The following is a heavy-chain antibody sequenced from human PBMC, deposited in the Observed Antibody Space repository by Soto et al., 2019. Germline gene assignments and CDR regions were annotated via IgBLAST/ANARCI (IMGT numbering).Heavy chain of an antibody. CDR2: IIPIFGTA. CDR1: GGTFSSYA. J-gene: IGHJ5*02. D-gene: IGHD3-10*02. CDR3: ARDMSAASDTYSFDP. V-gene: IGHV1-69*01. Sequence: QVQLVQSGAEVKTPGSSVKVSCKASGGTFSSYAISWVRQAPGQVLEWMGGIIPIFGTASYAQKFQGRVTITADESTSTAYMELSSLRSEDTAVYYCARDMSAASDTYSFDPWGQGTLVTVSS.